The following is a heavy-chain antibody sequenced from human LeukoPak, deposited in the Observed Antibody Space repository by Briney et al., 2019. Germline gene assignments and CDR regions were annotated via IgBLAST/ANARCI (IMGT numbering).Heavy chain of an antibody. CDR3: AKGIYSSGWSCFDY. CDR2: LSGSGITT. CDR1: GFTFSNSA. Sequence: GGSLRLSCAASGFTFSNSAMSWVRQAPGQGLERVSTLSGSGITTYYADSVKGRFTISRDNSKNTLYLQMNSLRAEDTAVYYCAKGIYSSGWSCFDYWGHGTLVTVSS. J-gene: IGHJ4*01. V-gene: IGHV3-23*01. D-gene: IGHD6-19*01.